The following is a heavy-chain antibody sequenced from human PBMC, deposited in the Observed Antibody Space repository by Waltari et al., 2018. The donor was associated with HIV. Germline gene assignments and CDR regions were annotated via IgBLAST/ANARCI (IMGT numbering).Heavy chain of an antibody. Sequence: VETGRTVIRPGGSLRLSCSPFTFSVANNSVTWLRPAPGSSLECVSTIYMDDTAHYADSAKGRFVISRDKVRNTVNLLLNYLLFEDSATYFGVKGVRYYGPWGQGLPVTVS. CDR2: IYMDDTA. J-gene: IGHJ5*02. D-gene: IGHD3-10*01. CDR1: TFSVANNS. CDR3: VKGVRYYGP. V-gene: IGHV3-53*05.